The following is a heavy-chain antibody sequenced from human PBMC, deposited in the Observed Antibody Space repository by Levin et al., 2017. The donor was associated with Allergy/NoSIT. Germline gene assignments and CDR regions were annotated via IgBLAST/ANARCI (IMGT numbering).Heavy chain of an antibody. V-gene: IGHV3-7*01. D-gene: IGHD3-22*01. CDR1: GFTFSSYW. Sequence: GESLKISCAASGFTFSSYWMTWVRQAPGKGLEWVANIKQDGSEKYYVDSVKGRFTISRDNAKNSLYLQMNSLRAEDTAVYYCARDLTYYYDRSGYYDDRSGYYDALDSWGQGTMVTVCS. CDR3: ARDLTYYYDRSGYYDDRSGYYDALDS. CDR2: IKQDGSEK. J-gene: IGHJ3*02.